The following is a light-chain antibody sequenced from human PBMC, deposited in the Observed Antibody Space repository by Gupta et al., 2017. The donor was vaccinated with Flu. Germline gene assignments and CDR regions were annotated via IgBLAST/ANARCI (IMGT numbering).Light chain of an antibody. CDR1: QSISSW. CDR3: QQYNSYSGT. V-gene: IGKV1-5*03. J-gene: IGKJ1*01. CDR2: KAS. Sequence: DIQMTQSPSTLSASVGDRVTITCWASQSISSWLAWYQQKPGKAPKVLIYKASSLQSGVPSRFSGRGSGTEFTLTISSLQPDDFATYYCQQYNSYSGTFGQGTKVEIK.